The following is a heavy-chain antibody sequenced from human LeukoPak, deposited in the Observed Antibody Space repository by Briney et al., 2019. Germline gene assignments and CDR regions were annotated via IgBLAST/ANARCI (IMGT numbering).Heavy chain of an antibody. CDR2: ISWNSGSI. CDR1: GFTFDDYA. J-gene: IGHJ4*02. V-gene: IGHV3-9*03. Sequence: GGSLRLSCAASGFTFDDYAMHWVRQAPGKGLEWVSGISWNSGSIGYADSVKGRFTISRDNAKNSLYLQMNSLRAEDMALYYCAKGFYGDYVSGFDYRGQGTLVTVSS. D-gene: IGHD4-17*01. CDR3: AKGFYGDYVSGFDY.